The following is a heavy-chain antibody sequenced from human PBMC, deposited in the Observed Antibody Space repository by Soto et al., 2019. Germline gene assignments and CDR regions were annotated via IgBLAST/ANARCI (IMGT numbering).Heavy chain of an antibody. D-gene: IGHD5-12*01. J-gene: IGHJ5*02. CDR2: INHSGST. CDR1: GGSFSGYY. V-gene: IGHV4-34*01. Sequence: QVQLQQWGAGLLKPSETLSLTCAVYGGSFSGYYWSWIRQPPGKGLEWIGEINHSGSTNYNPSLKSRVTISVDTSKNQFSLKLSSVTAADTAVYYCARGLVALNWFDPWGQGTLVTVSS. CDR3: ARGLVALNWFDP.